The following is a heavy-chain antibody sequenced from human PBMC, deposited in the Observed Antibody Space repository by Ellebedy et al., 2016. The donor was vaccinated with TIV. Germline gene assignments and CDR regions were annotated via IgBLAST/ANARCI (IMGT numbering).Heavy chain of an antibody. CDR3: ARQREMVRGVLRGMDV. Sequence: GGSLRLXCKGSGYNFTNYWVGWVRQMPGKGLEWMGIIFPDDSDTRYSPSFQGHVTISVDKSISTAYLQWSSLKASDTAIYYCARQREMVRGVLRGMDVWGQGTTVTASS. CDR1: GYNFTNYW. D-gene: IGHD3-10*01. V-gene: IGHV5-51*01. CDR2: IFPDDSDT. J-gene: IGHJ6*02.